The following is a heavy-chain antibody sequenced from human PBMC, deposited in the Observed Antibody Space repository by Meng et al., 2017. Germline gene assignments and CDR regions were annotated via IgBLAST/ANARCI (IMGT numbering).Heavy chain of an antibody. V-gene: IGHV3-9*01. J-gene: IGHJ4*02. CDR3: AKKGGVVVPAAMDDY. D-gene: IGHD2-2*01. CDR2: ISWNSGSI. Sequence: SLKISCAASGFTFDDYAMHWVRQAPGKGLEWVSGISWNSGSIGYADSVKGRFTISRDNSKNTLYLQMNSLRAEDTAVYYCAKKGGVVVPAAMDDYWGQGTQVTVSS. CDR1: GFTFDDYA.